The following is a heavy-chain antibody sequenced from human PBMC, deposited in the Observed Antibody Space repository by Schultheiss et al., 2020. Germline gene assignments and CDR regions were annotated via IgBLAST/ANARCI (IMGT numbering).Heavy chain of an antibody. J-gene: IGHJ3*02. D-gene: IGHD3-22*01. V-gene: IGHV4-59*12. Sequence: SETLSLTCTVSGGSISSYYWSWIRQHPGKGLEWIGYIYYSGSTYYNPSLKSRVTISVDKSKNQFSLKLSSVTAADTAVYYCASSYDSSGYYEHDAFDIWGQGTMVTVSS. CDR1: GGSISSYY. CDR3: ASSYDSSGYYEHDAFDI. CDR2: IYYSGST.